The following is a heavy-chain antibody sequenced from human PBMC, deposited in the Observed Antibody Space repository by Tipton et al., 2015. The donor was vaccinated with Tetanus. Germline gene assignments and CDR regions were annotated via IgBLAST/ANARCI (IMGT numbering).Heavy chain of an antibody. CDR2: IFYSGRT. CDR3: ARDRITGPTGRYYAMDV. D-gene: IGHD1-7*01. Sequence: TLSLTCNVSGDSMTDFYWSWIRQPPGKGLEWIAYIFYSGRTQYNPSLKSRVTISLDTSKNQFSLKLTSVTAADTAMYYCARDRITGPTGRYYAMDVWGQGTTVTVSS. V-gene: IGHV4-59*01. J-gene: IGHJ6*01. CDR1: GDSMTDFY.